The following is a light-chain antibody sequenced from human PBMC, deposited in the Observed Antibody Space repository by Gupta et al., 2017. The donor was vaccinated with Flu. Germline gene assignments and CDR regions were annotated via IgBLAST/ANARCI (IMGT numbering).Light chain of an antibody. V-gene: IGLV3-25*02. CDR3: QSVDITGASRV. CDR2: RDT. CDR1: ALAKQY. J-gene: IGLJ3*02. Sequence: YQLTQPPAMSVSPGQTATITCSGEALAKQYVYWYRQRPGQAPVLLIYRDTERASGIPDRISGSSSGTRVTLTIRRVQTEDEADYYCQSVDITGASRVFGGGT.